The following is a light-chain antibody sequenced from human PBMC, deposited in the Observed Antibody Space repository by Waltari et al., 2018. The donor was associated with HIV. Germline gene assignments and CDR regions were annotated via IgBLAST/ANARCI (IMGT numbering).Light chain of an antibody. J-gene: IGLJ2*01. Sequence: QSVLTQPPSVSAAPGQKVTISCSGSSSNIGKSYVSWYQQVPETAPKLLMYDNDKRPSGIPDRFSGSKSGTSATLGITGLQTGDEADDYCGTWDSSLSAMVFGGGTKLTVL. CDR2: DND. CDR3: GTWDSSLSAMV. CDR1: SSNIGKSY. V-gene: IGLV1-51*01.